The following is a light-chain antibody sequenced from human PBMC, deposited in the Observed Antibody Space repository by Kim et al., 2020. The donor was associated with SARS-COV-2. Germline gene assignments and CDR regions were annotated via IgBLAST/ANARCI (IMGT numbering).Light chain of an antibody. CDR3: QQSYSTLMYT. J-gene: IGKJ2*01. Sequence: DIQMTQSPSSLSASVGDRVTITCRASQSISSCLNWYQQKPGKAPKLVIYAASSLQSGVPARFSGSGSGTDFTLTISSLQPEEFATYYCQQSYSTLMYTFGQGTKLEIK. V-gene: IGKV1-39*01. CDR1: QSISSC. CDR2: AAS.